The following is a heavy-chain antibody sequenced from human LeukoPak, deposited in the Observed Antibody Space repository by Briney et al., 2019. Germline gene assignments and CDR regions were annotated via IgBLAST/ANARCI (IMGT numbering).Heavy chain of an antibody. CDR2: ISSSSSYI. V-gene: IGHV3-21*01. D-gene: IGHD3-22*01. J-gene: IGHJ4*02. Sequence: GGSLRLSCAASGFTFSSYSMNWVRQAPGKGLEWVSSISSSSSYIYYADSVKGRFTISRDNAKNSLYLQMNSLRAEDTAVYYCARNLYYYDSSGYYYYWGQGTLVTVSS. CDR3: ARNLYYYDSSGYYYY. CDR1: GFTFSSYS.